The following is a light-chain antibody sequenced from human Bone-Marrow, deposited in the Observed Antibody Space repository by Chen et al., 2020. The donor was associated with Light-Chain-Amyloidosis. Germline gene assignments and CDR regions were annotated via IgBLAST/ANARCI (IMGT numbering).Light chain of an antibody. V-gene: IGKV1-5*03. CDR1: ENINVW. Sequence: DVQLTQSPSTLSASIGDRVTITCRASENINVWLAWYQHKPGKAPKLLIYKGSTLESGVPARFSGSGSGTEFTLTISRPQSEDFATYYCQQYSRFLTFGGGTKVEV. J-gene: IGKJ4*01. CDR3: QQYSRFLT. CDR2: KGS.